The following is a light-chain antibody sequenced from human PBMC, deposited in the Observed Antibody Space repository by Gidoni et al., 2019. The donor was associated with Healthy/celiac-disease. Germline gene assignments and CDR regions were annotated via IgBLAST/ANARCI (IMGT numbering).Light chain of an antibody. V-gene: IGKV3-11*01. CDR3: QQRSNWPPV. Sequence: EIVLTQSPATLSLSPGERATLSCRASQSVSSYLACYQQQPGQAPRLLIYDASNRATGIPARFSGSGSGTDFTLTISSLEPEDFAVYYCQQRSNWPPVFGGGTKVEIK. J-gene: IGKJ4*01. CDR2: DAS. CDR1: QSVSSY.